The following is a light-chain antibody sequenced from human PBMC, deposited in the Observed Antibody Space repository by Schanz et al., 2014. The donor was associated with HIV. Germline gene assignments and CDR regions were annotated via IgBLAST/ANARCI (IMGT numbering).Light chain of an antibody. V-gene: IGLV2-14*03. J-gene: IGLJ2*01. CDR3: SSYTSTNTVI. CDR2: DVS. Sequence: QSVLTQPASVSGSPGQSITISCTGTSSDVGYYDYVSWYQQHPGKAPKVMIYDVSNRPSGVSNRFSGSKSGNTASLTISGLQAEDEADYYCSSYTSTNTVIFGGGIKLTVL. CDR1: SSDVGYYDY.